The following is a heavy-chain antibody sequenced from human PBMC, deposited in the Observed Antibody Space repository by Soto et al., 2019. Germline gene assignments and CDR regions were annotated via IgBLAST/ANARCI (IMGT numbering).Heavy chain of an antibody. V-gene: IGHV2-5*02. CDR1: GFSLNTRGVG. J-gene: IGHJ4*02. D-gene: IGHD3-9*01. CDR2: ISWDGEK. Sequence: QITLKESGPTLVKPTQTLTLTCTFSGFSLNTRGVGVGWIRQPPGKALEWLALISWDGEKRYSPSLKSRLTIXXDTSENQVVLTMPNMDPVDTATYYSAHRRGDLLTGHYYFDYWGQGTLVTVSS. CDR3: AHRRGDLLTGHYYFDY.